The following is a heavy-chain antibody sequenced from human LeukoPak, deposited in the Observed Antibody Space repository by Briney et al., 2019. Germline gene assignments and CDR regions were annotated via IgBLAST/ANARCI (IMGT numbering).Heavy chain of an antibody. V-gene: IGHV3-30*02. D-gene: IGHD3-9*01. J-gene: IGHJ4*02. CDR1: GFTFSSYG. Sequence: GGSLRLSCAASGFTFSSYGMHWVRQAPGKGLEWVAFIRYDGTNKYYADSVKGRFTISRDNFKNTLYLKMNNLRAEDTAVYYCAKDGVPSRYFGRNYFDYWGQGALVTVSS. CDR3: AKDGVPSRYFGRNYFDY. CDR2: IRYDGTNK.